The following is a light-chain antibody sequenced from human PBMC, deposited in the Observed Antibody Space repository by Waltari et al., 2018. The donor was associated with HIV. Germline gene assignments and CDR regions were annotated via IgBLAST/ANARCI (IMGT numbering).Light chain of an antibody. CDR2: GAS. Sequence: EIVLTQSPGTLSLSPGERATFSCRASQSVGSSFLAWYQQKPGQAPRLLIYGASSRATGIPARFSGSGSGTDSTLTISRLEPEDFAVYYCQQYGSSLPTFGQGTKVEIK. J-gene: IGKJ1*01. CDR1: QSVGSSF. V-gene: IGKV3-20*01. CDR3: QQYGSSLPT.